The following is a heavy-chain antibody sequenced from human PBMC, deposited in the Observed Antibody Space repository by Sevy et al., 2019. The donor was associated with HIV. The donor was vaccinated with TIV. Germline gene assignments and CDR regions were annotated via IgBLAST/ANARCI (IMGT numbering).Heavy chain of an antibody. J-gene: IGHJ3*02. V-gene: IGHV3-23*01. D-gene: IGHD1-26*01. CDR3: AKDVISGSYGGAFDI. CDR2: IRGSGGST. Sequence: GGSLRLSCAASGFTFSSYAMSWVRQAPGKGLEWVSAIRGSGGSTYYADSGKGRFTISRDNSKNTLYLQMNSLRAEDTAVYYCAKDVISGSYGGAFDIWGQGTMVTVSS. CDR1: GFTFSSYA.